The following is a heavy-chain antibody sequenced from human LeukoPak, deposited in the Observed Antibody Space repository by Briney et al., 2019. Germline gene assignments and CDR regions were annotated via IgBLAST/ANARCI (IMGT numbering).Heavy chain of an antibody. CDR3: ARLGDSGSNWYLDL. CDR1: GYSFPSYW. CDR2: TYPGDSDT. V-gene: IGHV5-51*01. Sequence: GESLKISCKASGYSFPSYWIAWVRQMPGKGLEWMGLTYPGDSDTRYSPSFQGQVTISADKSIGTAYLQWRGLKASDTAMYYCARLGDSGSNWYLDLWGRGTLVTVSS. D-gene: IGHD6-19*01. J-gene: IGHJ2*01.